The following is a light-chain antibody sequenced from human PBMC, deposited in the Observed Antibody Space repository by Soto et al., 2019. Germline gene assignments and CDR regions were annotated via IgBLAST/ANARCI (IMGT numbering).Light chain of an antibody. V-gene: IGKV3-15*01. CDR1: QSVSSN. Sequence: EIVLTQSAGTLSLSPGERATLSCRASQSVSSNLAWYQQKPGQAPRLLIYGASTRATGIPARFSGSGSGTEFTLTISSLQSEDFAVYYCQQYNNWPPLTFGGGTKVDI. J-gene: IGKJ4*01. CDR2: GAS. CDR3: QQYNNWPPLT.